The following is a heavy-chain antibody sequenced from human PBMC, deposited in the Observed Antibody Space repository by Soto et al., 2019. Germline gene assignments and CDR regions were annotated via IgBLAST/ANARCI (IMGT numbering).Heavy chain of an antibody. D-gene: IGHD4-4*01. V-gene: IGHV1-58*02. CDR2: IVVGSGNT. CDR1: GFTFTSSA. Sequence: SVKVSCKASGFTFTSSAMQWVRQARGQRLEWIGWIVVGSGNTNYAQKFQERVTITRDMSTSTAYMELSSLRSEDTTVYYCAAGSGVDYSNYYYGMDVWGQGTTVSVSS. CDR3: AAGSGVDYSNYYYGMDV. J-gene: IGHJ6*02.